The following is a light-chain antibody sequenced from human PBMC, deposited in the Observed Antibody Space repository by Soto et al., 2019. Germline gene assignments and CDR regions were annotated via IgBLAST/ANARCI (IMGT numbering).Light chain of an antibody. CDR2: EVS. CDR3: SSYTRSTTWL. J-gene: IGLJ3*02. Sequence: SALTQPASVSGSPGQSITISCTGSISDVGAYNYVSWYQQHPGKAPKLMIYEVSNRPSGVAFRFSGSKSGNTASLTISGLQAEDEGDYFCSSYTRSTTWLFGGGTQLTVL. V-gene: IGLV2-14*01. CDR1: ISDVGAYNY.